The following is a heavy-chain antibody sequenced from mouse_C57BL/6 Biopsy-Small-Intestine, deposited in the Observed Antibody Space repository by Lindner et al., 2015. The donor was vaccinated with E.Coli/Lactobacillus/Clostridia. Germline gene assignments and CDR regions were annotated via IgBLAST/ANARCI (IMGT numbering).Heavy chain of an antibody. Sequence: VQLQESGPELVKPGASVKISCKASGYTFTDYYINWVKQRPGQGLEWIGAIYPGNSDTSYNQKFKGKAKLTAVTSASTAYMELSSLTNEDSAVYYCTRFRGVYYGMDYWGQGTSVTVSS. V-gene: IGHV1-5*01. CDR3: TRFRGVYYGMDY. CDR2: IYPGNSDT. D-gene: IGHD3-1*01. J-gene: IGHJ4*01. CDR1: GYTFTDYY.